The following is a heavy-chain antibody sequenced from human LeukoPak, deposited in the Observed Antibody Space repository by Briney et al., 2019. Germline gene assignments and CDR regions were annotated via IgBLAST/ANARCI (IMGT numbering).Heavy chain of an antibody. CDR1: GGSISRSNW. D-gene: IGHD3-10*01. CDR3: ARVSTYYYGSGTPRPYGMDV. V-gene: IGHV4-4*02. CDR2: INHSGST. J-gene: IGHJ6*02. Sequence: SETLSLTCAVSGGSISRSNWWSWVRQPPGKGLEWIGEINHSGSTNYNPSLKSRVTISVDTSKNQFSLKLSSVTAADTAVYYCARVSTYYYGSGTPRPYGMDVWGQGTTVTVSS.